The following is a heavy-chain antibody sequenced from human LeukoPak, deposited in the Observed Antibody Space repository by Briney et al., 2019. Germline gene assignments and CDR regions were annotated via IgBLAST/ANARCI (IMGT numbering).Heavy chain of an antibody. J-gene: IGHJ4*02. CDR3: AKWELYSGFYYIDY. CDR2: IKPDGSLI. CDR1: GFTFSSHW. Sequence: GGSLRLSCAASGFTFSSHWMSWVRQAPGKGLEWVANIKPDGSLIYYVDSVKGRFTISRDNAKNSLYLQMNSLRAEDTAVYYCAKWELYSGFYYIDYWGQGTLATVSS. V-gene: IGHV3-7*01. D-gene: IGHD1-26*01.